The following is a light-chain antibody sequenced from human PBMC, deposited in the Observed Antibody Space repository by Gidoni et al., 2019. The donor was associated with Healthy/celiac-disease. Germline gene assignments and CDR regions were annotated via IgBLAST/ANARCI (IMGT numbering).Light chain of an antibody. Sequence: SALTQPASVSGSPGQPITISCTGTSSDVGGYNYVTWYQQHLGKAPKLMIYEVRDRPSGVSNRFSGSKSGNTASLTISGLQAEDEADYYCSSYTSSSTLYVFGTGTKVTVL. V-gene: IGLV2-14*01. J-gene: IGLJ1*01. CDR3: SSYTSSSTLYV. CDR2: EVR. CDR1: SSDVGGYNY.